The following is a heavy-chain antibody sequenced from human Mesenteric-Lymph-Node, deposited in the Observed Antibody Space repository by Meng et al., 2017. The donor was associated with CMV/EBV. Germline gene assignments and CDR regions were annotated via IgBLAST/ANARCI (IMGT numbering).Heavy chain of an antibody. D-gene: IGHD3-10*01. CDR3: VRDSYYGSGKYPDY. CDR1: GFTFSSYS. CDR2: ISSSNNYI. Sequence: LSLTGAASGFTFSSYSMNWVRQAPGKGLEWVSSISSSNNYIYYADSVKGRFTISRDNAKNSLYLQMNSLRAEDTAVYYCVRDSYYGSGKYPDYWGQGTLVTVSS. V-gene: IGHV3-21*01. J-gene: IGHJ4*02.